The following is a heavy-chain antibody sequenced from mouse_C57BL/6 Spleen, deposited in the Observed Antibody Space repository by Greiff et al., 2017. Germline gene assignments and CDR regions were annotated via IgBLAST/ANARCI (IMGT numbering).Heavy chain of an antibody. CDR3: ARHANWDGFAY. CDR2: ISSGGSYT. J-gene: IGHJ3*01. CDR1: GFTFSSYG. V-gene: IGHV5-6*01. D-gene: IGHD4-1*01. Sequence: EVQRVESGGDLVKPGGSLKLSCAASGFTFSSYGMSWVRQTPDKRLEWVATISSGGSYTYYPDSVKGRFTISRDNAKNTLYLQMSSLKSEDTAMYYCARHANWDGFAYWGQGTLVTVSA.